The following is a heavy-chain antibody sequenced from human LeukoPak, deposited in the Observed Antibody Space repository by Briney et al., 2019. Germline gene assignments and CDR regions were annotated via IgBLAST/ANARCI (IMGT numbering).Heavy chain of an antibody. D-gene: IGHD6-13*01. CDR2: ISAYNGDT. J-gene: IGHJ4*02. V-gene: IGHV1-18*01. CDR3: AGDRLLDSSRVFDS. CDR1: VYTFTGYE. Sequence: ASVKVSCKASVYTFTGYEISWGRQAPGQGLEWLGWISAYNGDTNSAQKLQGRVTMTTDTSTSTAYMDLRSLTSDDTAVYYCAGDRLLDSSRVFDSWGQGTLVTVSS.